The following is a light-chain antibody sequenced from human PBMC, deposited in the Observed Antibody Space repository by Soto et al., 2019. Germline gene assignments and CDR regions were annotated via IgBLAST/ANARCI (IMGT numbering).Light chain of an antibody. CDR3: QQYNSWPLT. J-gene: IGKJ4*01. V-gene: IGKV3D-15*01. CDR2: DIF. CDR1: QSVSSSY. Sequence: EIVLTQSPGTLSLSPGERAILSCRASQSVSSSYLAWYQQKPGQAPRLVIYDIFTRATGVPTRISGSGSGTEFTLTISSLQSEDFAVYYCQQYNSWPLTFGGGTKVDIK.